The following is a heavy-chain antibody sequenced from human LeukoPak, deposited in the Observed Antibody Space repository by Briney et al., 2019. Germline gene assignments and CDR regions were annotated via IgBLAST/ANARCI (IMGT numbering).Heavy chain of an antibody. CDR3: VKATYYYGSGGYEIYYYGMDV. CDR1: GFTFSSYA. J-gene: IGHJ6*02. D-gene: IGHD3-10*01. V-gene: IGHV3-64D*06. CDR2: ISSNGGST. Sequence: GGSLRLSCSASGFTFSSYAMHWVRQAPGKGLEYVSAISSNGGSTYYADSVKGRFTISRDNSKNTLYLQMSSLRAEDTAVYYCVKATYYYGSGGYEIYYYGMDVWGQGTTVTVSS.